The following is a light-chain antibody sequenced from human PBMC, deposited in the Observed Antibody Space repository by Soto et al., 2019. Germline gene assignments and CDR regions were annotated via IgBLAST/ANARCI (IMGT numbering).Light chain of an antibody. Sequence: APQMTQSPSSLSASVGDRVTISCRASQGIRNYVAWYQQRPGKAPKLLSFGATTLQSGDPSRFSASGSGPESTLTISSLQPEEFATYYCLHDYMNPWTFGQGTRVDSK. CDR2: GAT. J-gene: IGKJ1*01. V-gene: IGKV1-6*01. CDR1: QGIRNY. CDR3: LHDYMNPWT.